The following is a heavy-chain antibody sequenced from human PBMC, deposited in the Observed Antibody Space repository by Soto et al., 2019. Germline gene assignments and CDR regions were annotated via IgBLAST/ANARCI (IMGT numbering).Heavy chain of an antibody. CDR2: IYPGDSET. CDR3: SITRHYHGAAFDS. Sequence: GESLKISCNGSAFTFTNYYIGWVRQMPGKGLEWMGIIYPGDSETTYGPSFQGQVTFSVDKSLNIAYLQWSSLKASDTAIYYCSITRHYHGAAFDSWGHGTLVTVSS. D-gene: IGHD3-10*01. CDR1: AFTFTNYY. V-gene: IGHV5-51*01. J-gene: IGHJ4*01.